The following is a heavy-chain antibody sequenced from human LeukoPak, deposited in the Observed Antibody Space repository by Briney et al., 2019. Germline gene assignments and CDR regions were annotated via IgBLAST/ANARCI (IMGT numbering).Heavy chain of an antibody. CDR2: ISGDGSYT. CDR3: AKDAGGSYEY. V-gene: IGHV3-23*01. Sequence: GGSLRLSCAASGFTFSSYAMSWVRQSPGKGLEWVSVISGDGSYTNYADSVKGRFTMSRDNSKNTLYLQMNSLRAEDTAVYYCAKDAGGSYEYWGQGTLVTVSS. J-gene: IGHJ4*02. D-gene: IGHD1-26*01. CDR1: GFTFSSYA.